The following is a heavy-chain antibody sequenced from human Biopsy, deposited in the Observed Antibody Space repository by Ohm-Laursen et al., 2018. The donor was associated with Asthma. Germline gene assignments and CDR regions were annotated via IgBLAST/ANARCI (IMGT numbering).Heavy chain of an antibody. V-gene: IGHV3-30-3*01. D-gene: IGHD3-22*01. J-gene: IGHJ3*02. CDR3: ARQSGQDYGDSSGFDI. CDR1: GFTFSSYA. Sequence: SLRLSCAASGFTFSSYAMHWVRQGPGKGLEWVALVSSDGHNKYYEDSVKGRFTISRDNSRNRLYLQINRLTVEDSAVYFCARQSGQDYGDSSGFDIWGQGTEVAVSS. CDR2: VSSDGHNK.